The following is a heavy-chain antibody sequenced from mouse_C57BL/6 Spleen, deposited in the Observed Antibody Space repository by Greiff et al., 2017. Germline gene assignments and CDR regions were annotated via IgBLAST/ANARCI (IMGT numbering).Heavy chain of an antibody. V-gene: IGHV1-55*01. CDR2: IYPGSGST. Sequence: QVQLKQSGAELVKPGASVKMSCKASGYTFTSYWITWVKQRPGQGLEWIGDIYPGSGSTNYNEKFKSKATLTVDTSSSTAYMQLSSLTSEDSAVYYCARGGLAYWGQGTLVTVSA. D-gene: IGHD3-3*01. CDR1: GYTFTSYW. CDR3: ARGGLAY. J-gene: IGHJ3*01.